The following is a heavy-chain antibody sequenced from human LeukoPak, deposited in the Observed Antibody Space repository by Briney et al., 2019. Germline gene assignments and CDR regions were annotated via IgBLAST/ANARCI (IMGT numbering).Heavy chain of an antibody. CDR2: IYCSGST. V-gene: IGHV4-59*08. D-gene: IGHD2-15*01. CDR1: GGSISSYY. Sequence: PSETLSLTCTVSGGSISSYYWSWIRQPPGKGLEWIGYIYCSGSTNYNPSLKSRVTISVDTSKNQFSLKLSSVTAADTAVYYCARGDCSGGSCYSFWGTRPVGYFDYWGQGTLVTVSS. J-gene: IGHJ4*02. CDR3: ARGDCSGGSCYSFWGTRPVGYFDY.